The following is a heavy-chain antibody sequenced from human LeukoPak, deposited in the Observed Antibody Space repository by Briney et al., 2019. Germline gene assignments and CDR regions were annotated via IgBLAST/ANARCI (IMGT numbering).Heavy chain of an antibody. J-gene: IGHJ2*01. Sequence: ASVKVSCKASGYTFTSYGISWVRQVPGQGLEWMGWISAYNGNTNYAQKLQGRVTMTTDTSTSTAYMELRSLRPDDTAVYYCARGYGSGTRAWYFDLWGRGTLVTVSS. CDR3: ARGYGSGTRAWYFDL. V-gene: IGHV1-18*01. CDR2: ISAYNGNT. D-gene: IGHD3-10*01. CDR1: GYTFTSYG.